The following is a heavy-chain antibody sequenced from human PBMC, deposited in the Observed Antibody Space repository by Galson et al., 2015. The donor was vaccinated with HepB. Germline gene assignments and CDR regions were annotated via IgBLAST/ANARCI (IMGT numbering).Heavy chain of an antibody. CDR2: IIPIFGTA. Sequence: QSGAEVKKPGESLKTSCKASGYTFTSYGISWVRQAPGQGLEWMGGIIPIFGTANYAQKFQGRVTITADESTSTAYMELSSLRSEDTAVYYCARDGLRFLEGSGYYYGMDVWGQGTTVTVSS. V-gene: IGHV1-69*01. D-gene: IGHD3-3*01. CDR3: ARDGLRFLEGSGYYYGMDV. J-gene: IGHJ6*02. CDR1: GYTFTSYG.